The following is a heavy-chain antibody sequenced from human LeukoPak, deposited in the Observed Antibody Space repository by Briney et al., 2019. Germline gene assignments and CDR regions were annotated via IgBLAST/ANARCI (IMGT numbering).Heavy chain of an antibody. CDR2: ISYSGST. V-gene: IGHV4-39*01. J-gene: IGHJ4*02. CDR1: GGSISRSSYY. Sequence: SETLSLTCTVSGGSISRSSYYWGWIRQPPGKGLEWIGCISYSGSTYYNPSLKSRVTISVDTSKNQFSLKVSSVTAADTALYYCARTSTGIVGFTRWWHFDYWGQGTLVTVSS. CDR3: ARTSTGIVGFTRWWHFDY. D-gene: IGHD1-26*01.